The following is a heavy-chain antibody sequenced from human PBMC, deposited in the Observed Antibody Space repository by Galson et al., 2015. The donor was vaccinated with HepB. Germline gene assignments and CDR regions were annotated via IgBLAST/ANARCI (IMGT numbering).Heavy chain of an antibody. J-gene: IGHJ2*01. Sequence: SLRLSCAASGFIFSGYDMHWVRQAPGKGLEWVSIVSYDGSNKYYRDSVKGRFTISRDNSKNTLFLQMSSLRAEDTAVYYCAKDIGPWNPNDPTVGSYCYFDLWGRGALVTVSS. CDR2: VSYDGSNK. D-gene: IGHD1-1*01. V-gene: IGHV3-30*18. CDR3: AKDIGPWNPNDPTVGSYCYFDL. CDR1: GFIFSGYD.